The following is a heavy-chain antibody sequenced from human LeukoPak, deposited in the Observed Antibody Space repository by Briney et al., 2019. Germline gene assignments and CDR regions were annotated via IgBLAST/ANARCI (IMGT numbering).Heavy chain of an antibody. CDR3: ARGYYDSSGYYHY. V-gene: IGHV1-69*05. CDR1: GGTFSSYA. D-gene: IGHD3-22*01. CDR2: IIPIFGTA. Sequence: GASVKVSYKASGGTFSSYAISWVRQAPGQGLEWMGGIIPIFGTANYAQKFQGRVTITTDESTSTAYMGLSSLRSEDTAVYYCARGYYDSSGYYHYWGQGTLVTVSS. J-gene: IGHJ4*02.